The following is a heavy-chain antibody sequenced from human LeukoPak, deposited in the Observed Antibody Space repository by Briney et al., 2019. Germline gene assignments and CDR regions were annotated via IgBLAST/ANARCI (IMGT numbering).Heavy chain of an antibody. J-gene: IGHJ4*02. CDR2: ISYDGSNK. CDR1: GFTFSSYA. Sequence: GGSLRLSCAASGFTFSSYAMHWVRQAPGKGLEWVAVISYDGSNKYYADSVKGRFTISRDNSKNTLYLQMNSLRAEDTAVYYCARAALLWFGELRFLDYWGQGTLVTVSS. CDR3: ARAALLWFGELRFLDY. V-gene: IGHV3-30*04. D-gene: IGHD3-10*01.